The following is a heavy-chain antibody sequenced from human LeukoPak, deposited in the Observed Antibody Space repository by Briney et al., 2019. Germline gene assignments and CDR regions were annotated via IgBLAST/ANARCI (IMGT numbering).Heavy chain of an antibody. V-gene: IGHV3-23*01. Sequence: PGGSLRLSCAASGFTFSSYAMSWVRQAPGKRLEWVSAISGSGGSTYYADSVKGRFTISRDDSKNTLYLQMNSLRAEDTAVYYCAKDGSPLTYYYDSSPVGNFDYWGQGTLVTVSS. CDR2: ISGSGGST. CDR3: AKDGSPLTYYYDSSPVGNFDY. J-gene: IGHJ4*02. D-gene: IGHD3-22*01. CDR1: GFTFSSYA.